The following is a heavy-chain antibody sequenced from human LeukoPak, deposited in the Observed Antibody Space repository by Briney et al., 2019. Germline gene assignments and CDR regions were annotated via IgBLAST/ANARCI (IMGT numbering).Heavy chain of an antibody. CDR3: AREGARWEPSFSAFDI. CDR2: IYYSGST. Sequence: PSETLSLTCTVSGVSISSSNSYWGWIRQPPGKGLEWIGYIYYSGSTSYNPSLKSRVTISVDTSKNQFSLKLSSVTAADTAVYYCAREGARWEPSFSAFDIWGQGTMVTVSS. D-gene: IGHD1-26*01. V-gene: IGHV4-61*01. J-gene: IGHJ3*02. CDR1: GVSISSSNSY.